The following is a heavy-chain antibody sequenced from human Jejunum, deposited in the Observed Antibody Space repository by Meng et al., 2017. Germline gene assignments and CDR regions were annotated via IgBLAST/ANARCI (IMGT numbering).Heavy chain of an antibody. CDR2: VYSSGST. V-gene: IGHV4-61*02. D-gene: IGHD3-9*01. J-gene: IGHJ6*02. Sequence: SETLSLTCTVSGGSISDGGYYWNWIRQPAGKGLEWIGRVYSSGSTSYNPSLKSRVTISVDTSKNQVSLRLSSVTAADTAVYYCARDFPKYDMLTGTFMYYGLDVWGQGTTVTVSS. CDR1: GGSISDGGYY. CDR3: ARDFPKYDMLTGTFMYYGLDV.